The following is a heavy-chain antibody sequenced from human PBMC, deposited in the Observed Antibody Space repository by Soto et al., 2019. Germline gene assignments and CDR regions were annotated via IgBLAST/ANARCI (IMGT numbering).Heavy chain of an antibody. Sequence: QVQLVESGGGVVQPGRSLRLSCAASGFTFSSYAMHWVRQAPGKGLEWVAVISYDGSNKYYADSVKGRFTISRDNSKNTLYLQMNSLGAEDTAVYYCARDRRIAVAGTRGPFDYWGQGTLVTVSS. CDR3: ARDRRIAVAGTRGPFDY. CDR1: GFTFSSYA. D-gene: IGHD6-19*01. V-gene: IGHV3-30-3*01. J-gene: IGHJ4*02. CDR2: ISYDGSNK.